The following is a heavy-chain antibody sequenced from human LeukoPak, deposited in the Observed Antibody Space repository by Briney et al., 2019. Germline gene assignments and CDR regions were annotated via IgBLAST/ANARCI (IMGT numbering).Heavy chain of an antibody. J-gene: IGHJ6*02. Sequence: SETLSLTCTVSGGSISSGGYYWSWLRQHAGKGLEWIGYIYYSGSTYYNPSLKIPVTISVDTSKTQFSLKLSSVTAADTAVYYCARSVSGYDYGMDVWGQGTTVTVSS. D-gene: IGHD1-26*01. CDR1: GGSISSGGYY. V-gene: IGHV4-31*01. CDR2: IYYSGST. CDR3: ARSVSGYDYGMDV.